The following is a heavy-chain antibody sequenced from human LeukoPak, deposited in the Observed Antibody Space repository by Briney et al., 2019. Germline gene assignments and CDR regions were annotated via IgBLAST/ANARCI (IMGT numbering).Heavy chain of an antibody. CDR1: GGSFSGYY. D-gene: IGHD6-19*01. CDR3: ARTLYRSGWYRYYYSPMDV. Sequence: SETLSLTCAVYGGSFSGYYWSWIRQPPGKGLECIWEVNRSGSTNYNPSLKSRVTLSVDKSKNQFYLKLSSVTAADTAVYYCARTLYRSGWYRYYYSPMDVWGQGTLVTVSS. V-gene: IGHV4-34*01. CDR2: VNRSGST. J-gene: IGHJ6*02.